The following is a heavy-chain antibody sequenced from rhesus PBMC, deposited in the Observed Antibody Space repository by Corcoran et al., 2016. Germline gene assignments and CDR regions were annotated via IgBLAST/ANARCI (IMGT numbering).Heavy chain of an antibody. CDR3: ARDNTIFGLASFDY. J-gene: IGHJ4*01. D-gene: IGHD3-3*01. CDR2: IYGSSTST. CDR1: GGSISDSYR. V-gene: IGHV4S10*01. Sequence: QVQLQEPGPGVVKPSETLSLTCAVSGGSISDSYRWSWIRQPPGKGLEWIGYIYGSSTSTNYNPSLKSRVTISKDTSKNQFSLKLSSVTAADTAVYYCARDNTIFGLASFDYWGQGVLVTVSS.